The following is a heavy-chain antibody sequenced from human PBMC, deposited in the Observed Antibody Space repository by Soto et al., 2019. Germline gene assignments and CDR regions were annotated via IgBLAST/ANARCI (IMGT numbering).Heavy chain of an antibody. CDR2: ISYDGSNK. V-gene: IGHV3-30-3*01. D-gene: IGHD2-2*02. CDR1: GFTFSSYA. CDR3: ARGDGYCISTSCYRRFDP. J-gene: IGHJ5*02. Sequence: QVQLVESGGGVVQPGRSLRLSCAASGFTFSSYAMHWVRQAPGKGLEWVAVISYDGSNKYYADSVKGRFTISRDNSKNTLYLQMNSLRAEDTAVYYCARGDGYCISTSCYRRFDPWGQGTLVTVSS.